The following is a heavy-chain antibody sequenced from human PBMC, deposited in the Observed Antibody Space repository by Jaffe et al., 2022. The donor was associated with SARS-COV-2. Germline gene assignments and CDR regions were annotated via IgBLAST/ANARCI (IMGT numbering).Heavy chain of an antibody. J-gene: IGHJ4*02. Sequence: EVLLVESGGGLVRPGGSLRLSCAASASTLSYFTLNWVRQAPGKGLEWVSSINTRSGNIFYADSMEGRFTISTDSAKNSVSLDINSLRAEDTAVYYCAGDSSGRGWSFDYWGQGTLVTVSS. CDR2: INTRSGNI. CDR3: AGDSSGRGWSFDY. D-gene: IGHD3-22*01. CDR1: ASTLSYFT. V-gene: IGHV3-21*02.